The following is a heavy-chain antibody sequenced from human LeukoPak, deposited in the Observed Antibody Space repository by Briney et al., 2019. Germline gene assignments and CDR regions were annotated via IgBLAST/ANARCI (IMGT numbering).Heavy chain of an antibody. CDR3: ARDHNKYDFWSGYYTRYGMDV. CDR2: IYTSGST. CDR1: GGSISSYY. D-gene: IGHD3-3*01. J-gene: IGHJ6*02. Sequence: SETLSLTCTVSGGSISSYYWSWIRQPAGKGLEWIGRIYTSGSTNYNPSLKSRVTISVDTSKNQFSLKLSSVTAADTAVYYCARDHNKYDFWSGYYTRYGMDVWGQGTTVTVSS. V-gene: IGHV4-4*07.